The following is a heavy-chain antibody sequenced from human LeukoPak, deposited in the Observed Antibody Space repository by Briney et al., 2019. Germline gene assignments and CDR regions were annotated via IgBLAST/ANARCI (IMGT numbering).Heavy chain of an antibody. CDR1: GFTFSSYS. CDR2: ISSSSSYI. Sequence: GGSLRLSCAASGFTFSSYSMNWVRQAPGKGLEWVSSISSSSSYIYYADSVRGRFTISRDNAKNSLYLQMNSLRAGDTAVYYCAREPYSSRRNGMDVWGQGTTVTVSS. D-gene: IGHD6-13*01. CDR3: AREPYSSRRNGMDV. J-gene: IGHJ6*02. V-gene: IGHV3-21*01.